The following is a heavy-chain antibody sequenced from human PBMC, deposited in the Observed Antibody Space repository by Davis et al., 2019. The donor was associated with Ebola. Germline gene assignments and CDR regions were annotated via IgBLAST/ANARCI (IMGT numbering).Heavy chain of an antibody. CDR2: TSHNERGR. J-gene: IGHJ4*02. V-gene: IGHV3-30*04. CDR3: ARALHDEVLDC. Sequence: PGGSLRLSCVASGFTFSNHAMHWVRQAPGKGLEWVAVTSHNERGRIYGESVQGRFTISRDNSENTLNLQMNSLRPDDTAIYFCARALHDEVLDCWSQGTPVTVSS. CDR1: GFTFSNHA. D-gene: IGHD1-1*01.